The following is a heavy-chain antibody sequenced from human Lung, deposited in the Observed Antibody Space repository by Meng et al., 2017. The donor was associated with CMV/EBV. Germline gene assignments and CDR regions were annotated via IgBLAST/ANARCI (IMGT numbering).Heavy chain of an antibody. CDR3: ARVEVGITSGDY. V-gene: IGHV1-18*01. CDR1: GYTFTNYG. CDR2: ISAYNGNT. D-gene: IGHD1-26*01. Sequence: QGQLGQAGGEGKKPGASVKVSCKASGYTFTNYGITWVRQAPGQGLEWMGWISAYNGNTNYAQTLQGRLTMTTDTSTSTAYMELRSLRSDDTAVYYCARVEVGITSGDYWGQGTLVTVSS. J-gene: IGHJ4*02.